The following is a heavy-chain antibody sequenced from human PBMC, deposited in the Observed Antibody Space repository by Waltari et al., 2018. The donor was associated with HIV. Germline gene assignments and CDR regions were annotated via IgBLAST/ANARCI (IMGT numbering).Heavy chain of an antibody. V-gene: IGHV3-9*01. J-gene: IGHJ6*02. D-gene: IGHD6-19*01. Sequence: EVHLVESGGGLVQPGRSQRLSCAASGFTFDDYAMYGVRQAPGKGLEWSSGISWNSGSIGYADSVKVRFTISRDNAKNSLYLQMNRLRDEDTALYYCAKESMAGLYYYYGMDVWGQGTTVSVSS. CDR2: ISWNSGSI. CDR1: GFTFDDYA. CDR3: AKESMAGLYYYYGMDV.